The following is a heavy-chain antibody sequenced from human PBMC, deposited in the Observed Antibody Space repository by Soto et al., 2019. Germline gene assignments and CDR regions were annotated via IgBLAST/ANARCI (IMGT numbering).Heavy chain of an antibody. Sequence: GGSLRLSCAASGFTFSNAWMNWVRQAPGKGLEWVGRIKSKTDGGTTDYAAPVKGRFTISRDDSKNTLYLQMNSLKTEDTAVYYCTASKDVDTAMVTYGMDVWGQGTTVTVSS. CDR2: IKSKTDGGTT. D-gene: IGHD5-18*01. J-gene: IGHJ6*02. CDR3: TASKDVDTAMVTYGMDV. CDR1: GFTFSNAW. V-gene: IGHV3-15*07.